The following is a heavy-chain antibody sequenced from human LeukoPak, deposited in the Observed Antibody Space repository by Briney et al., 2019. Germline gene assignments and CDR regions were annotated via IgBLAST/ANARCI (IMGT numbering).Heavy chain of an antibody. CDR3: ARDQGVPAAMRYYYYGMDV. J-gene: IGHJ6*02. CDR1: GGTFSSYA. V-gene: IGHV1-69*04. Sequence: GASVKVSCKASGGTFSSYAISWVRQAPGQGLEWMGRIIPILGIANYAQKFQGRVTITADKSTSTAYMELSSLRSEDTAVYYCARDQGVPAAMRYYYYGMDVWGQGTTVTVSS. D-gene: IGHD2-2*01. CDR2: IIPILGIA.